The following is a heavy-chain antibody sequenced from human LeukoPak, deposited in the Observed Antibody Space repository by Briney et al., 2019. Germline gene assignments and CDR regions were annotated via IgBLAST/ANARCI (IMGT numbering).Heavy chain of an antibody. CDR3: AREGAYRTSSPAGY. V-gene: IGHV3-7*01. J-gene: IGHJ4*02. CDR1: GFTFSSYW. CDR2: INQDGSEK. D-gene: IGHD6-6*01. Sequence: GGSLRLSCAASGFTFSSYWMSWIRQAPGKGLEWVANINQDGSEKYFVDSVKGRFTISRDNAKNSLYLQMNSLRAEDTAVYYCAREGAYRTSSPAGYWGQGTLVTVSS.